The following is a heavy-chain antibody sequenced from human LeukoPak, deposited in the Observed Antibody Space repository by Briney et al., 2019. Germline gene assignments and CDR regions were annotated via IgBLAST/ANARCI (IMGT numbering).Heavy chain of an antibody. J-gene: IGHJ4*02. CDR3: ARQGIRGQWLVHFDY. D-gene: IGHD6-19*01. V-gene: IGHV4-59*08. CDR2: IYYSGTT. CDR1: GASISSYY. Sequence: PSETLSLTCSVAGASISSYYWSWIRQSPGKGPEWIGYIYYSGTTNYNPSLKSRVTISIDTSKNQFSLKLISVTAADTAVYYYARQGIRGQWLVHFDYWGQGTLVTVSS.